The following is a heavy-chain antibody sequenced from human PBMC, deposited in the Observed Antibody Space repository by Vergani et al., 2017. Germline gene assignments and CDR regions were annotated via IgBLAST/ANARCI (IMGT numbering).Heavy chain of an antibody. V-gene: IGHV4-34*02. CDR3: AVRPRVNLGGGEIVTKMTFDD. Sequence: QVQLQQWGAGVVKPSGTLSLTCAVFGESFSSFYWSWIRQPPGKGLEWIGEMNNDGRTNYNPSLESRVTVSRDTAKNQFSLNLMSVTAAETAMYYCAVRPRVNLGGGEIVTKMTFDDWRQGSLVTVSS. CDR1: GESFSSFY. D-gene: IGHD3-10*01. J-gene: IGHJ4*02. CDR2: MNNDGRT.